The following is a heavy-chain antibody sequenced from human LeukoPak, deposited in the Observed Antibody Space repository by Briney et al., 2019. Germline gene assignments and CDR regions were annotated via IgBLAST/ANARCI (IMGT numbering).Heavy chain of an antibody. D-gene: IGHD2-15*01. Sequence: SGPTLVKPSQTLSLTCTVSGGSISSGDYYWSWIRQPPGKGLEWIGEINHSGSTNYNPSLKSRVTISVDTSKNQFSLKLSSVTAADTAVYYCARGRPRYCSGGSCYLIDYWGQGTLVTVSS. CDR2: INHSGST. CDR3: ARGRPRYCSGGSCYLIDY. CDR1: GGSISSGDYY. J-gene: IGHJ4*02. V-gene: IGHV4-30-4*08.